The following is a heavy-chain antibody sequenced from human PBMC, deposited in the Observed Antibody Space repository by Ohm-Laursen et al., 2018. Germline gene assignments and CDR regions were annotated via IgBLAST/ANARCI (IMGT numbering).Heavy chain of an antibody. CDR3: ARVWYSSGVDI. D-gene: IGHD6-19*01. CDR1: GGSISSYY. CDR2: IHYSGST. Sequence: SDTLSLTCTVSGGSISSYYWSWIRQPPGKGLEWIGYIHYSGSTNYNPSLKSRVTISVDTSKNQFSLKLSSVTAADTAVYYCARVWYSSGVDIWGQGTMVTVSS. V-gene: IGHV4-59*07. J-gene: IGHJ3*02.